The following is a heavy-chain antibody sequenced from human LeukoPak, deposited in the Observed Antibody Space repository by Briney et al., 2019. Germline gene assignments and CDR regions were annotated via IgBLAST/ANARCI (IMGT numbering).Heavy chain of an antibody. CDR1: GGSISSYY. CDR2: IYYSGST. D-gene: IGHD1-14*01. J-gene: IGHJ4*02. V-gene: IGHV4-59*01. Sequence: SETLSLTCTVSGGSISSYYWSWIRQPPGKGLEWIGYIYYSGSTNYNPSLKSRVTISVDTSKNQFSLKLSSVTAADTAVYYCARVRNPLALAYYFDYWGQGTLVTVSS. CDR3: ARVRNPLALAYYFDY.